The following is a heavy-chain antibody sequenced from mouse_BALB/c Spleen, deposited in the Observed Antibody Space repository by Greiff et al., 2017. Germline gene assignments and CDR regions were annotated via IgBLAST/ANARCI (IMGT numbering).Heavy chain of an antibody. CDR2: IDPENGNT. CDR3: ARERGLYYAMDY. J-gene: IGHJ4*01. V-gene: IGHV14-1*02. CDR1: GFNIKDYY. Sequence: EVQLQESGAELVRPGALVKLSCKASGFNIKDYYMHWVKQRPEQGLEWIGWIDPENGNTIYDPKFQGKASITADTSSNTAYLQLSSLTSEDTAVYYWARERGLYYAMDYWGQGTSVTVSS.